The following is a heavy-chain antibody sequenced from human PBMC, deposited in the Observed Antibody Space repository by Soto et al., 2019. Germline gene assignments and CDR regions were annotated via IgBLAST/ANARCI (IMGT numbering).Heavy chain of an antibody. CDR1: VGSISISSYS. J-gene: IGHJ4*02. CDR3: TSLYYGGQDY. D-gene: IGHD4-17*01. Sequence: PSEALSFTCTVPVGSISISSYSWGWIRQPPGKGLEWIGSIYYTGNTYYNPSLKSRVTISVDTSKNQFSLKLSSVTAADTAVYYCTSLYYGGQDYWGQGTLVTVSS. CDR2: IYYTGNT. V-gene: IGHV4-39*01.